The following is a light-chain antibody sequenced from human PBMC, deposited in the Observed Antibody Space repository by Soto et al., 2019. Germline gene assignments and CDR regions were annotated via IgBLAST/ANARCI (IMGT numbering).Light chain of an antibody. J-gene: IGLJ1*01. CDR3: SSYTSSSTLSTYV. CDR1: SSDVGGYNY. V-gene: IGLV2-14*03. CDR2: DVS. Sequence: QSALTQPASVSGSPGQSITISCTGTSSDVGGYNYASWYQHHPGKAPKLMIYDVSNRPSGVSNRFSGSKSGNTASLIISGLQAEDEAEYYCSSYTSSSTLSTYVFGTGTKVTVL.